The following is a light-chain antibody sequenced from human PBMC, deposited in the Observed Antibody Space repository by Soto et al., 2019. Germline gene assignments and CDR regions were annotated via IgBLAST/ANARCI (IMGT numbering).Light chain of an antibody. Sequence: EIVMTHSPATLSVSPGERATLSCRASQSVRDNLAWYQQKPGQAPRLLIYGASTRATGIPATFSGSGSGTEFPLTINSLPSAEFALYFCPQSNNWPYTGGQGTKLHIK. J-gene: IGKJ2*01. V-gene: IGKV3-15*01. CDR2: GAS. CDR1: QSVRDN. CDR3: PQSNNWPYT.